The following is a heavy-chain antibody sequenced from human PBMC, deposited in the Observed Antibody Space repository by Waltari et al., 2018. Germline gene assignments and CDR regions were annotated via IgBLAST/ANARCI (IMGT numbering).Heavy chain of an antibody. CDR3: ARLAPKTYRSPVPGRDYYYGLDV. CDR1: GFTYSNHW. J-gene: IGHJ6*02. D-gene: IGHD6-13*01. V-gene: IGHV3-74*01. CDR2: IKGDGSTS. Sequence: EEQLVESGGGLVQPGDSLRLSCAASGFTYSNHWMHWVRQAPGKGLVWVSRIKGDGSTSNYVDSVKGRFTISGDNTKKTLYLQMKRLRVEDTAVYYCARLAPKTYRSPVPGRDYYYGLDVWGQGTTVTVSS.